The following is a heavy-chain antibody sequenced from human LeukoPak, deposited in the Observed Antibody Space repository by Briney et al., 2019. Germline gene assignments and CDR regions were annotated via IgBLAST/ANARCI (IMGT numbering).Heavy chain of an antibody. CDR2: IQYDGSIK. CDR1: GFTFSGHG. J-gene: IGHJ5*02. V-gene: IGHV3-30*02. D-gene: IGHD2/OR15-2a*01. Sequence: GGSLRLSCAASGFTFSGHGMHWVRQAPGKGLEWVTFIQYDGSIKFYADSVKGRFTISRDNSKNTLYLQMNSLSAEDTAVYYCAKDNPIEQVPGLGPGSWGQGTLVTVSS. CDR3: AKDNPIEQVPGLGPGS.